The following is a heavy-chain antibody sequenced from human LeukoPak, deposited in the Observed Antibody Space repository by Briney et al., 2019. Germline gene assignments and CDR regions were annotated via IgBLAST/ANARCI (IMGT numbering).Heavy chain of an antibody. J-gene: IGHJ4*02. CDR3: AKTYYTNWNGFDY. D-gene: IGHD1-1*01. Sequence: GGSLRLSCAASGFTFSRYWMTWVRQAPGKGLEWVSVISASGGSTYYADSVKGRFTISRDNSKNTLFLQMNSLRAEDTAVYYCAKTYYTNWNGFDYWGQGTLVTVSS. V-gene: IGHV3-23*01. CDR1: GFTFSRYW. CDR2: ISASGGST.